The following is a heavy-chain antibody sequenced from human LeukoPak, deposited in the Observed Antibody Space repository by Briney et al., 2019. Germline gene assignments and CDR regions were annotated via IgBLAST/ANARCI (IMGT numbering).Heavy chain of an antibody. Sequence: GGSLRLSCAVSGLTFSRYAMSWVRQAPGKGLEWVSAISESGSGTYYADSVKGRFTISRDNSKDTLSLQMNSLRAEDTAVYYCAKDIAQVYTFGSIEQDYWGQGTLVTVSS. J-gene: IGHJ4*02. V-gene: IGHV3-23*01. D-gene: IGHD5-18*01. CDR1: GLTFSRYA. CDR3: AKDIAQVYTFGSIEQDY. CDR2: ISESGSGT.